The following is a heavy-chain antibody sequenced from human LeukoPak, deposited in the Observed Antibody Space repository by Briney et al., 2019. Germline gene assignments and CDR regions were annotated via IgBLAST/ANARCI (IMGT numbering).Heavy chain of an antibody. J-gene: IGHJ4*01. CDR1: GFTFSSYA. D-gene: IGHD3-16*01. V-gene: IGHV3-23*01. CDR2: ISGSGGST. CDR3: ARVPLGLEFYY. Sequence: PGGSLRLSCAASGFTFSSYAMSWVRQAPGKGLEWVSAISGSGGSTYYADSVKGRFTISRDNAKNSLYLQMNSLRAEDTAVYYCARVPLGLEFYYWGHGTLVTVSS.